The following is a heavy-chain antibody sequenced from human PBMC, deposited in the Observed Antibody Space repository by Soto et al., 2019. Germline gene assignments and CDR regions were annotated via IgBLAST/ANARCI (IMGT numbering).Heavy chain of an antibody. V-gene: IGHV4-59*01. J-gene: IGHJ5*02. CDR1: GGSMSEYF. CDR2: IYYLEST. CDR3: ERHGQACSGSPSPES. D-gene: IGHD3-10*02. Sequence: PSETLSLTCSVSGGSMSEYFWSWIRQSPGKGLEWIGYIYYLESTDYSPSLKSRVTISVDTSKRQFSLRLTSVTAADTAVYYCERHGQACSGSPSPESWGVGTQFT.